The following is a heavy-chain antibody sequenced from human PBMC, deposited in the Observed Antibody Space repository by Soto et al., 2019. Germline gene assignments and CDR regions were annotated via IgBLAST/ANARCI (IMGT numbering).Heavy chain of an antibody. Sequence: PGGSLRLSCAASGVTVSTNYMSWVRQAPGKGLEWVSLIYSGGSTYYADSVKGRFTISSDNYKNTLYLQMNSLRAEDTAVYYCARRTVGYTYHIDYGGQGALVTVPS. CDR1: GVTVSTNY. CDR2: IYSGGST. J-gene: IGHJ4*02. D-gene: IGHD2-8*02. CDR3: ARRTVGYTYHIDY. V-gene: IGHV3-53*01.